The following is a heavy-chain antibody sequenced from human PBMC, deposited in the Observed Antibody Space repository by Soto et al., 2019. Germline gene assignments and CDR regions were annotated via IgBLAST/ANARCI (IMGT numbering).Heavy chain of an antibody. CDR3: ARRGLYYYYYYMDV. D-gene: IGHD3-16*01. V-gene: IGHV4-34*01. CDR2: INHSGST. Sequence: SETLSLTCAVNGGSFSGHYWSWIRQPPGKGLEWIGEINHSGSTNYNPSLKSRVTISVETSKNQFSLKLTSVTAADTAVYYCARRGLYYYYYYMDVWGKGTTVTVSS. J-gene: IGHJ6*03. CDR1: GGSFSGHY.